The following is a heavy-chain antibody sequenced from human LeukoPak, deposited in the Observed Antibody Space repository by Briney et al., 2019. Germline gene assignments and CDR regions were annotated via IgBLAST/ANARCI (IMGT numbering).Heavy chain of an antibody. Sequence: ASVKVSCKASGYTFTSYYMHWVRQAPGQGLEWMGIINPSGGSTSYAQKFQGRVTMTRDTSTSTVYMELSSLRSEDTAVYYCASQYSGSYYVSSHDAFDIWGQGTMVTVSS. CDR1: GYTFTSYY. D-gene: IGHD1-26*01. V-gene: IGHV1-46*01. J-gene: IGHJ3*02. CDR2: INPSGGST. CDR3: ASQYSGSYYVSSHDAFDI.